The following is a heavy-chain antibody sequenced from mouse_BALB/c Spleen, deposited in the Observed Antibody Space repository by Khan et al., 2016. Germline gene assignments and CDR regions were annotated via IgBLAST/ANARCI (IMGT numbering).Heavy chain of an antibody. Sequence: QIQLVQSGPELKKPGETVKISCKAAGYTFTNYGMNWVKQAPGKGLKWMGWINTYTGEPTYADDFKGRFAFSLETSASTAYLQINNLKNEDMATXFCARWDYGLAMDNWGQGTSVTVSS. CDR3: ARWDYGLAMDN. CDR2: INTYTGEP. J-gene: IGHJ4*01. CDR1: GYTFTNYG. D-gene: IGHD1-2*01. V-gene: IGHV9-1*02.